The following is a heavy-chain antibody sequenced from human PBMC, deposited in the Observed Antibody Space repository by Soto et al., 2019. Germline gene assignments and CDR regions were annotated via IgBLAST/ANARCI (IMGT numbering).Heavy chain of an antibody. V-gene: IGHV3-7*05. CDR2: VKQDGSEK. Sequence: GGSLRLSCAASGITISSYWMSWVRQAPGKGLEWVATVKQDGSEKYYVDSVKGRFTISRDNAKNSLYLQMNTLRAEDTAVYYCARDRVLTVFGVVVHWGQGTLVTVSS. D-gene: IGHD3-3*01. CDR1: GITISSYW. CDR3: ARDRVLTVFGVVVH. J-gene: IGHJ4*02.